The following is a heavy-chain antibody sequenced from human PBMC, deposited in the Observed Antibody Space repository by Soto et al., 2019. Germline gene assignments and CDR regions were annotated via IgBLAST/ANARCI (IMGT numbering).Heavy chain of an antibody. V-gene: IGHV4-31*11. D-gene: IGHD6-19*01. J-gene: IGHJ5*02. Sequence: SETLSLTCAVSGASIDNNGYSWTWIRQHPGKGLEWIGTNNNRADTYYNPSLKSRLTISLDTSQNHFSLRLNAVSAADTAIYYCARGGSRWKALKWFDPWGQGIMVTVSS. CDR3: ARGGSRWKALKWFDP. CDR2: NNNRADT. CDR1: GASIDNNGYS.